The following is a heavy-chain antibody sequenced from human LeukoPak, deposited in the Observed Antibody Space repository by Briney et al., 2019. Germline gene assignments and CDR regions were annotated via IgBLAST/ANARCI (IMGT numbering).Heavy chain of an antibody. CDR2: ISSSSSYI. CDR1: GFTFSSYS. CDR3: ARVSRSPILTGYPGPEYFQH. J-gene: IGHJ1*01. V-gene: IGHV3-21*01. Sequence: PGGSLRLSCAASGFTFSSYSMNWVRQAPGKGLEWVSSISSSSSYIYYADSVKGRFTISRDNAKNSLYLQMNSLRAEDTAVYYCARVSRSPILTGYPGPEYFQHWGQGTVVTVSS. D-gene: IGHD3-9*01.